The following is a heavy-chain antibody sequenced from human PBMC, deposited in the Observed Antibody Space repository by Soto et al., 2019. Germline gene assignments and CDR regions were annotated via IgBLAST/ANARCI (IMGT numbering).Heavy chain of an antibody. Sequence: SETLSLTCTVSGGSISSYYWSWIRQPPGKGLEWIGYIYYSGSTNYNPSLKSRVTISVDTSKNQFSLKLSSVTAADTAVYYCARGDTAMYYYYYYMDVWGKGTTVTVSS. V-gene: IGHV4-59*08. D-gene: IGHD5-18*01. CDR2: IYYSGST. CDR1: GGSISSYY. J-gene: IGHJ6*03. CDR3: ARGDTAMYYYYYYMDV.